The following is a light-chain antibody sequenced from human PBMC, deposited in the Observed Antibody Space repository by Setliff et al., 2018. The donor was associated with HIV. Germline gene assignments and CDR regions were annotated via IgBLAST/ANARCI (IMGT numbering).Light chain of an antibody. Sequence: QSVLTQPASVSGSPGQSITISCTGSNSDFLGSNYVSWYQQYPGKAPQLIIYDVTYRPSGVSDRISASKSGNTAFLTISGLQTEDEADYYCASHSSSTTWLFGGGTKVTVL. V-gene: IGLV2-14*03. CDR3: ASHSSSTTWL. CDR1: NSDFLGSNY. CDR2: DVT. J-gene: IGLJ3*02.